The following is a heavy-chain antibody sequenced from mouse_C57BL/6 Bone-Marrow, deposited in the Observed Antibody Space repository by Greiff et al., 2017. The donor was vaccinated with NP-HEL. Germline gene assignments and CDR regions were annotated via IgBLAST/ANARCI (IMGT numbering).Heavy chain of an antibody. CDR3: ARDSFDYDPYYAMDY. J-gene: IGHJ4*01. D-gene: IGHD2-4*01. CDR1: GFTFSDFY. V-gene: IGHV7-1*01. Sequence: EVKLMESGGGLVQSGRSLRLSCATSGFTFSDFYMEWVRQAPGKGLEWIAASRNKANDYTTEYSASVKGRFIVSRDTSQSILYLQMNALRAEDTAIYYCARDSFDYDPYYAMDYWGQGTSVTVSS. CDR2: SRNKANDYTT.